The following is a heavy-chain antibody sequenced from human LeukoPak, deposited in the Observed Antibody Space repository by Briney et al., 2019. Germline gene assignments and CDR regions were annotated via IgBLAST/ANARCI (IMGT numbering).Heavy chain of an antibody. Sequence: PSETLSLTCTVSGGSISTYYWSWIRQPPGKGLEWIGYIYYTGSTSYNPSLKSRVTMSLDASKNQFSLELNSVTAADTAVYYCARRVPVRNDFDYWGQGTLVTVSS. CDR1: GGSISTYY. J-gene: IGHJ4*02. D-gene: IGHD3-10*01. CDR3: ARRVPVRNDFDY. CDR2: IYYTGST. V-gene: IGHV4-59*12.